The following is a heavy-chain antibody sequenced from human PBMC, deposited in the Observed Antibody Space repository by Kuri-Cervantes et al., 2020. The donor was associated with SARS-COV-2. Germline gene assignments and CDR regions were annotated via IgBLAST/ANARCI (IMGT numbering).Heavy chain of an antibody. D-gene: IGHD3-3*01. J-gene: IGHJ4*02. CDR2: IRPSNGNT. CDR1: GYTFTSYG. V-gene: IGHV1-18*01. Sequence: ASVKVSCKASGYTFTSYGISWVRQAPGQGPEWMGWIRPSNGNTKYAQNFQGRVTLTTEISTSTAYMELRSLRSDDTAVYFCARVFSDDVTLYETPRFDYWGQGTLVTVSS. CDR3: ARVFSDDVTLYETPRFDY.